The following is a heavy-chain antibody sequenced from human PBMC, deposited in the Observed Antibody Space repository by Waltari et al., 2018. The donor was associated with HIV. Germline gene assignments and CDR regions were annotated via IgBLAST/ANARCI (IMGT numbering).Heavy chain of an antibody. V-gene: IGHV4-34*01. D-gene: IGHD3-16*01. Sequence: VQLHQSGAGLLRTPDILSLTGAPYSDPFDAYGSPFSEHSLYWIRQSPQKGLEWIAEIDYRGSTNYSPSLGGRFSISVDTTKKQFSLKLTSVTAADACVYYCARSVGFDHIWGSFPADWSQGTRVTVSS. J-gene: IGHJ4*02. CDR3: ARSVGFDHIWGSFPAD. CDR1: SDPFDAYGSPFSEHS. CDR2: IDYRGST.